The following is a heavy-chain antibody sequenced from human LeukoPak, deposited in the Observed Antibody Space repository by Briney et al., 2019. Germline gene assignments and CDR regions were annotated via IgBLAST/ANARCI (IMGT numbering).Heavy chain of an antibody. CDR1: GYTFSNYW. J-gene: IGHJ6*02. Sequence: GESLKISCEASGYTFSNYWIGWVRQMPGKGLEWMGFAYPGDGDTKYSPSFEGQVSISVDKTINTAHLRLSSLKASDSAVYYCARQGVVVAATRGYYYYGMDVWGQGTTVTVSS. CDR2: AYPGDGDT. V-gene: IGHV5-51*01. CDR3: ARQGVVVAATRGYYYYGMDV. D-gene: IGHD2-15*01.